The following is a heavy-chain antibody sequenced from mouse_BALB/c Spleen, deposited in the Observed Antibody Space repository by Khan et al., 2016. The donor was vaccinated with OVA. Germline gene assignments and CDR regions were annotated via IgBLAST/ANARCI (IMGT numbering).Heavy chain of an antibody. CDR2: IYPGDGDT. CDR1: GYTFTSYW. CDR3: GRTGGPDDGYFVYVDV. D-gene: IGHD2-3*01. Sequence: QVQLQQSGAELARPGASVKLSCKASGYTFTSYWMQWVKQRPGQGLEWIGAIYPGDGDTRYTQKFKGKATLTADKSSSTAYMQLSTLASEDSAVLYWGRTGGPDDGYFVYVDVWGAGTTVTVSA. V-gene: IGHV1-87*01. J-gene: IGHJ1*01.